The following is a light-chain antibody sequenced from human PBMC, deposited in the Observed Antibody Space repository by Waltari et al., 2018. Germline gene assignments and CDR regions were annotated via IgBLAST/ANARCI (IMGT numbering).Light chain of an antibody. Sequence: SYDLTQPPSVSVSPGQTVTISCSGHTLGNKYVYWYQQKAGQAPLLVVYARHRRPPGIPERFSGSNSDTTATLTISGTQAIDEADYYCQTWDSSLVVFGGGTKLTVL. CDR2: ARH. CDR3: QTWDSSLVV. CDR1: TLGNKY. J-gene: IGLJ2*01. V-gene: IGLV3-1*01.